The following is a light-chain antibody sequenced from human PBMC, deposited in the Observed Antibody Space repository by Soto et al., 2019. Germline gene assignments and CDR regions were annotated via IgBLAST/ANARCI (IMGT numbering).Light chain of an antibody. CDR3: EQYTGAPLT. J-gene: IGKJ4*01. CDR1: QSVRSNR. V-gene: IGKV3-20*01. CDR2: GAS. Sequence: EIVLTQSPDTLSLSPGERATLFCRARQSVRSNRLAWYQQKPGQAPTLLIYGASRRATGIPDRFSGGGSGTDFTLTISRLEPEDFAMYYCEQYTGAPLTFGGGTKVEN.